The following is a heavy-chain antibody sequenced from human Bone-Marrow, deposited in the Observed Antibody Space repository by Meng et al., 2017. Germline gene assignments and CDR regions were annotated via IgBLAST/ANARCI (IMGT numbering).Heavy chain of an antibody. J-gene: IGHJ4*02. D-gene: IGHD1-26*01. CDR3: ARVVWGY. CDR1: GFTFSSYA. Sequence: QVRLVESGGGVVQTGRSLRLSCAASGFTFSSYAMHWVRQAPGKGLEWVAVISYDGSNKYYADSVKGRFTISRDNSKNSLYLQMNSLRAEDTAVYYCARVVWGYWGQGTLATVSS. V-gene: IGHV3-30*01. CDR2: ISYDGSNK.